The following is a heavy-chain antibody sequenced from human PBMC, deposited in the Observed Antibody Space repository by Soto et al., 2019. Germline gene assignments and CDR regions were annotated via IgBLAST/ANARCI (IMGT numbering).Heavy chain of an antibody. CDR3: ARENITPESYYFDY. D-gene: IGHD3-10*01. J-gene: IGHJ4*02. V-gene: IGHV4-30-2*01. Sequence: SQTLSLTCAVSGGSISSGGYSWSWIRQPPGKGLEWIGYIYHSGSTYYNPSLKSRVTISVDRSKNQFSLKLSSVTAADTAVYYCARENITPESYYFDYWGQGTLVTVSS. CDR1: GGSISSGGYS. CDR2: IYHSGST.